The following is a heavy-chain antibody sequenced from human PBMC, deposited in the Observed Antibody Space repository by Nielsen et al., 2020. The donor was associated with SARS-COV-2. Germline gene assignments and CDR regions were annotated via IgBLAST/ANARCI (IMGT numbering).Heavy chain of an antibody. J-gene: IGHJ6*03. V-gene: IGHV4-34*01. Sequence: SETLSLTCAVYGGSFSGYYWSWIRQPPGKGLEWIGEINHSGSTNYNPSLKSRVTISVDTSKNQFSLKLSSVTAADTAVYYCARGKRGVRGGFYYYYMDVWGKGTTVTASS. CDR2: INHSGST. CDR3: ARGKRGVRGGFYYYYMDV. CDR1: GGSFSGYY. D-gene: IGHD3-10*01.